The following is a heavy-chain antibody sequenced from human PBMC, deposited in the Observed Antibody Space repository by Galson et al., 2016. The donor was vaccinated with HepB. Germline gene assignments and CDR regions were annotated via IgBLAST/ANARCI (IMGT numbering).Heavy chain of an antibody. CDR3: AKGAPYSAGKWELPRGGYYYYDMDV. V-gene: IGHV3-23*01. J-gene: IGHJ6*03. Sequence: SLRLSCAASGFTFSSYAMNWVRQAPGKGLEWVSSISGSGGGTYYADSVKGRFTISRDNSKNTLYLQMNSLRAEDTAVYYCAKGAPYSAGKWELPRGGYYYYDMDVGGKGTTVTVSS. D-gene: IGHD1-26*01. CDR1: GFTFSSYA. CDR2: ISGSGGGT.